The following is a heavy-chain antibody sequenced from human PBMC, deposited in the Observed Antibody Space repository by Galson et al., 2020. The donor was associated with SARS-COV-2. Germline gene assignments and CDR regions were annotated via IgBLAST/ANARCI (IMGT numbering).Heavy chain of an antibody. Sequence: GESLKISCTASGFSFSSFTMNWVRQAPGKGLEWVASVSTSSTSKYYADSVRGRFTIYRDNANNSLYLQMNSLVVEDTALYFCARDSQWLHFDSWGHENFFDPWGQGTRVTVSS. CDR3: ARDSQWLHFDSWGHENFFDP. J-gene: IGHJ5*02. V-gene: IGHV3-21*01. CDR1: GFSFSSFT. CDR2: VSTSSTSK. D-gene: IGHD5-12*01.